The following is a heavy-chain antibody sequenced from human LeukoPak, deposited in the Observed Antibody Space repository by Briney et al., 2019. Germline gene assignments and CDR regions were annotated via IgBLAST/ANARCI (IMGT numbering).Heavy chain of an antibody. V-gene: IGHV3-74*01. Sequence: GGSLRLSCTASGFTLRHYWMHWVRQVPGKRLVWVSRISGDGSVTNYADSVQGRFTISRDNAKNILYLQINSLRSEDTAVYYCARYSSSSGGAAYYLDYWGHGTLVTVSS. J-gene: IGHJ4*01. D-gene: IGHD6-6*01. CDR1: GFTLRHYW. CDR2: ISGDGSVT. CDR3: ARYSSSSGGAAYYLDY.